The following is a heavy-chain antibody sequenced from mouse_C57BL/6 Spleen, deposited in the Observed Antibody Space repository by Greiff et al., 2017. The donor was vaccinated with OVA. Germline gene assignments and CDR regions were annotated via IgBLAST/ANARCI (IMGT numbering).Heavy chain of an antibody. CDR2: IDPSDSYT. CDR3: ASSYGYYWFAY. Sequence: QVQLQQPGAELVMPGASVKLSCKASGYTFTSYWMHWVKQRPGQGLEWIGEIDPSDSYTNYNQKFKGKSTLTVDKSSSTAYMQLSSLTSEDSAVYYCASSYGYYWFAYWGQGTLVTVSA. CDR1: GYTFTSYW. J-gene: IGHJ3*01. V-gene: IGHV1-69*01. D-gene: IGHD2-3*01.